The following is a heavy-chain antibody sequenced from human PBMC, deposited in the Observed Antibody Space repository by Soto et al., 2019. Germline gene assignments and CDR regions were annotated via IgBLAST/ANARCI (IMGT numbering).Heavy chain of an antibody. Sequence: HLGGSLRLSCEASGFTFSSYAMSWVRQAPGRGLEWVSGITGSGASTYYADSVKGRFTISRDNSKNTMYLQMNSLRADDTAVYYCAKGRLQPFDYWGQGTLVTVSS. J-gene: IGHJ4*02. V-gene: IGHV3-23*01. D-gene: IGHD4-4*01. CDR1: GFTFSSYA. CDR3: AKGRLQPFDY. CDR2: ITGSGAST.